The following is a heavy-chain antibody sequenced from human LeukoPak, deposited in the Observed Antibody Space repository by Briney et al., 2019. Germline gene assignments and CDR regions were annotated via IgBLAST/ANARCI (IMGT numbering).Heavy chain of an antibody. V-gene: IGHV5-51*01. J-gene: IGHJ4*02. D-gene: IGHD6-19*01. CDR1: GYSFTTYW. Sequence: SGESLKISCKGSGYSFTTYWIGLVRQMSGKGLEWMGIIYPGDYETSYSPSFQGEVSISDDKSISTAYLHGSSLKASDSAMYHCARSASGWGFDDWGQGTLVTVSS. CDR2: IYPGDYET. CDR3: ARSASGWGFDD.